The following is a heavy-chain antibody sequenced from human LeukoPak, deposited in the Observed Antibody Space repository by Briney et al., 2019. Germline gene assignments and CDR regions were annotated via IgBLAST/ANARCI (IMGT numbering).Heavy chain of an antibody. Sequence: SETLSLTCAVYGGSFSGYYWSWIRQPPGKGLEWIGEINHSGSTNYNPSLKSRVTISVDTSKNQFSLKLSSVTAADTAVYYCARDNMITFGGVIVGGNWFDPWGQGTLVTVSS. V-gene: IGHV4-34*01. D-gene: IGHD3-16*02. J-gene: IGHJ5*02. CDR1: GGSFSGYY. CDR3: ARDNMITFGGVIVGGNWFDP. CDR2: INHSGST.